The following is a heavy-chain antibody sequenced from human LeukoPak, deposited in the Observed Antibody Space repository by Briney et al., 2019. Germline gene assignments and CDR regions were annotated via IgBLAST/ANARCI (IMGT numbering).Heavy chain of an antibody. J-gene: IGHJ6*03. CDR2: INHSGST. CDR3: ASAKRLAYSSSWYRDYYYYYYMDV. CDR1: GGSVSSSPYY. D-gene: IGHD6-13*01. V-gene: IGHV4-39*07. Sequence: SETLSLTCTVSGGSVSSSPYYWGWIRQPPGKGLEWIGEINHSGSTNYNPSLKSRVTISVDTSKNQFSLKLSSVTAADTAVYYCASAKRLAYSSSWYRDYYYYYYMDVWGKGTTVTVSS.